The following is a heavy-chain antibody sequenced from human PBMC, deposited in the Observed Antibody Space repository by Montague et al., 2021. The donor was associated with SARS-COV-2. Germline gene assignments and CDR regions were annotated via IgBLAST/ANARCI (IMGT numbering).Heavy chain of an antibody. CDR1: GGPLRGHF. V-gene: IGHV4-34*01. Sequence: SETLSLTCAVYGGPLRGHFWSWIRQSPGKGLEWIGEINHAGGTTYSPSLFSRATILLDASKNQFSLKMTSVTAADTALYFCARGAGRGYYGSGTFDYWGQGTLVTVSS. CDR2: INHAGGT. D-gene: IGHD3-10*01. CDR3: ARGAGRGYYGSGTFDY. J-gene: IGHJ4*02.